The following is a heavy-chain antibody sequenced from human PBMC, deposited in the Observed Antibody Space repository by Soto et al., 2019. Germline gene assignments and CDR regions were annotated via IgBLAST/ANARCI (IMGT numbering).Heavy chain of an antibody. Sequence: QVHLVESGGGVVQPGRSLRLSCAASGFTFSSYGMHWVRQAPGKGLEWVAVISYDGSNKYYADSVKGRFTISRDNSKKTLYMQMNSLRAEDTAVYYCAKDAVVVAATLDWFDPWGQGTLVTVSS. CDR2: ISYDGSNK. J-gene: IGHJ5*02. D-gene: IGHD2-15*01. CDR1: GFTFSSYG. CDR3: AKDAVVVAATLDWFDP. V-gene: IGHV3-30*18.